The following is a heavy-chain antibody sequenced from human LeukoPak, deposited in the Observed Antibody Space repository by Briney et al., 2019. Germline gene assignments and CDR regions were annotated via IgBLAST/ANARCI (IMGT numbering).Heavy chain of an antibody. J-gene: IGHJ4*02. Sequence: GGSLRLSCAASGFTFSSYTMHWVRQAPGKGLEWVAVISYDGSNKYYADSVKGRFTISRDNSKNTLYLQMNSLRAEDTAVYYCAKGQGITMIVVVIPGDYWGQGTLVTVSS. D-gene: IGHD3-22*01. CDR1: GFTFSSYT. V-gene: IGHV3-30-3*01. CDR2: ISYDGSNK. CDR3: AKGQGITMIVVVIPGDY.